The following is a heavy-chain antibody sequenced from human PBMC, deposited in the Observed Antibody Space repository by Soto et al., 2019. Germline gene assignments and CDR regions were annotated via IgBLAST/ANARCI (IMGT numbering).Heavy chain of an antibody. CDR3: ARNSEHFDY. CDR1: GFTFSDYY. V-gene: IGHV3-11*01. J-gene: IGHJ4*02. CDR2: ISSSGRTI. Sequence: GGSLRLSCAASGFTFSDYYMSWIRQAPGRGLEWVSYISSSGRTIYYADSVQGRFTISRDNAKKSLYLQMNSLRAEDTAVYYCARNSEHFDYWGQGTLVTVSS. D-gene: IGHD6-13*01.